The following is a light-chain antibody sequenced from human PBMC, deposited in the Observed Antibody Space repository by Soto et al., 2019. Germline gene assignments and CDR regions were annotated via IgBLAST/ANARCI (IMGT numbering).Light chain of an antibody. CDR1: QSISSG. CDR2: KTS. J-gene: IGKJ1*01. V-gene: IGKV1-5*03. CDR3: QQYNSYSRT. Sequence: DIQMTQSPSTLSASVGDRVTITCRASQSISSGLAWYQQKPRKAPKLLSYKTSSLESGVPARFSGSGSGTEFTITISSLQPDDFASYYCQQYNSYSRTFGQGTKVEIK.